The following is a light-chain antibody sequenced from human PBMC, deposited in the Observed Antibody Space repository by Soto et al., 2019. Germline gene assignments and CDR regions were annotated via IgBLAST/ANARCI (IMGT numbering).Light chain of an antibody. J-gene: IGKJ2*01. CDR1: QSVSSNY. CDR2: SAS. V-gene: IGKV3-20*01. CDR3: QQFGSSLYT. Sequence: EIVLTQSPGTLSLSPGETATLSCRASQSVSSNYLAWYKQKPGQGPRLLIYSASNRAPGIPDRFSGSGSGTDFTLTISRLEPEDFAVYYCQQFGSSLYTFGQGTNVEIK.